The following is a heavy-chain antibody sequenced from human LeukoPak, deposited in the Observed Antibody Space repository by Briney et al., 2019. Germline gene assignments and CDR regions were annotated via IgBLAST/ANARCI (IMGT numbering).Heavy chain of an antibody. CDR1: GFTFSSYE. CDR2: ISSSGSTI. Sequence: PGGSLRLSCAASGFTFSSYEMNWVRQAPGKGLEWVSYISSSGSTIYYADSVKGRFTISRDNAKNSLYLQMNSLRAEDTAVYYCARGPSWVYSSSWHYFDYWGQGTLVTVSS. D-gene: IGHD6-13*01. V-gene: IGHV3-48*03. J-gene: IGHJ4*02. CDR3: ARGPSWVYSSSWHYFDY.